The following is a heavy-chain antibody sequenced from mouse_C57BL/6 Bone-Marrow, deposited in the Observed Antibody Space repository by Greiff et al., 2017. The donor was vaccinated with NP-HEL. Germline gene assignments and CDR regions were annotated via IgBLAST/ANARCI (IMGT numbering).Heavy chain of an antibody. V-gene: IGHV1-55*01. CDR2: IYPGSGST. Sequence: VQLQQPGAELVKPGASVKMSCKASGYTFTSYWITWVKQRPGQGLEWIGDIYPGSGSTNYNEKFKSKATLTVDTSSSPAYMQLSSLTSEDSAVYYCARSGAQAPYYAMDYWGQGTSVTVSS. CDR3: ARSGAQAPYYAMDY. J-gene: IGHJ4*01. D-gene: IGHD3-2*02. CDR1: GYTFTSYW.